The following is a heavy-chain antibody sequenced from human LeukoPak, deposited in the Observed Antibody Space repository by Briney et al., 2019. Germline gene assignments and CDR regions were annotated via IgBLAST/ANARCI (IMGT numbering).Heavy chain of an antibody. CDR1: GGSISSDY. D-gene: IGHD6-19*01. V-gene: IGHV4-59*01. CDR2: IYYSGRT. CDR3: ARRGYSSGSNWFDS. Sequence: SETLSLTCTVSGGSISSDYWSWIRQPPGKGLEWIGYIYYSGRTYYNPSLKSRITISVDTSKNQFSLKLSSVTAADTAVYYCARRGYSSGSNWFDSWGQGTLVTVSS. J-gene: IGHJ5*01.